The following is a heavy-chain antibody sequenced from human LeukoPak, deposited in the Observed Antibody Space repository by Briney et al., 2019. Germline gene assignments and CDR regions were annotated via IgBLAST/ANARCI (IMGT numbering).Heavy chain of an antibody. V-gene: IGHV3-11*01. CDR3: ARERRPDYYDSSGYYSAAFDI. J-gene: IGHJ3*02. CDR2: ISSSGSTI. D-gene: IGHD3-22*01. Sequence: GGSLRLSCAASGFTFSDYYMSWIRQAPGKGLEWVSYISSSGSTIYYADSVKGRFTISRDNAKNSLYLQMNSLRAEDTAVYYCARERRPDYYDSSGYYSAAFDIWGQGTMVTVSS. CDR1: GFTFSDYY.